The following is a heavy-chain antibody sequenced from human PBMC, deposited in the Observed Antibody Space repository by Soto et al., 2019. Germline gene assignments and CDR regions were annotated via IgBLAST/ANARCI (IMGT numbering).Heavy chain of an antibody. CDR1: GYTFTSYA. D-gene: IGHD6-13*01. V-gene: IGHV1-3*01. CDR2: INAGNGNT. CDR3: ARAPEEIAIFDY. Sequence: ASVKVSYKASGYTFTSYAMHWVRQAPGQRLEWMGWINAGNGNTKYSQKFQGRVTITRDTSASTAYMELSSLRSEDTAVYYCARAPEEIAIFDYWGQGTLVSSSS. J-gene: IGHJ4*02.